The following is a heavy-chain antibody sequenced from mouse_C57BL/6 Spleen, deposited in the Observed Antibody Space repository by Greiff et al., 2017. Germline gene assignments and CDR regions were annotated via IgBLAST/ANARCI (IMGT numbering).Heavy chain of an antibody. CDR2: INPNNGGT. CDR3: ARGNYPYAMDY. Sequence: DVKLVESGPELVKPGASVKIPCKASGYTFTDYNMDCVKQSHGKSLEWIGDINPNNGGTIYNQKFKGKATLTVDKSSSTAYMELRSLTSEDTAVYYCARGNYPYAMDYWGQGTSVTVSS. J-gene: IGHJ4*01. CDR1: GYTFTDYN. V-gene: IGHV1-18*01. D-gene: IGHD2-1*01.